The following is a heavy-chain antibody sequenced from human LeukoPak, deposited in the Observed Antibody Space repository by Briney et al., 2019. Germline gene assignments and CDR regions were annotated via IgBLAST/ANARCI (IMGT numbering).Heavy chain of an antibody. V-gene: IGHV3-66*02. D-gene: IGHD5-24*01. CDR1: GLTVSSNY. CDR3: ARDGGDGYDIFFFDY. Sequence: GGSLRLSCAASGLTVSSNYMSWVRQAPGKGLEWVSVIYSGGSTYYADSVKGRFTISRDNSKNTLYLQMNSLRAEDTAVYYCARDGGDGYDIFFFDYWGQGTLVTVSS. CDR2: IYSGGST. J-gene: IGHJ4*02.